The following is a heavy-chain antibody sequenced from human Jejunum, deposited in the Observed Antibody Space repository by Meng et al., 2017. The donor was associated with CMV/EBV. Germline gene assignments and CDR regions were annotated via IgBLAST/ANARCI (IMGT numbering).Heavy chain of an antibody. CDR3: ARWFDP. CDR1: GDSVSGGGYY. Sequence: LRLSCTVSGDSVSGGGYYWMWIRQTPGRGLEWIGNMYNSGTTTYNPSLKSRVSISVDISKNQFSLKLRSVTAADTAVYYCARWFDPWGQGILVTASS. J-gene: IGHJ5*02. CDR2: MYNSGTT. V-gene: IGHV4-61*08.